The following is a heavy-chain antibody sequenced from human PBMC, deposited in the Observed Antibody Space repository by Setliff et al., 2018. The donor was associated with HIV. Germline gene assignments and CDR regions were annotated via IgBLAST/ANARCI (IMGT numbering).Heavy chain of an antibody. CDR1: GFSLSTSGVA. V-gene: IGHV2-5*02. CDR2: IYWDDDK. J-gene: IGHJ3*02. D-gene: IGHD4-4*01. CDR3: ARDGIYDYSNYVDAFDI. Sequence: SGPTLVNPTQTLTLTCTFSGFSLSTSGVAVAWIRQPPGMALEWLALIYWDDDKHYSPSLKSRLTITKDTSKNQVVLTMTTMDPADTAVYYCARDGIYDYSNYVDAFDIWGQGTMVTVSS.